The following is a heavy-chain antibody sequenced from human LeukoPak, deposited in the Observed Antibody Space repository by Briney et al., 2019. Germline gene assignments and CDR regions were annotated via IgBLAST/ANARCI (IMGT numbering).Heavy chain of an antibody. D-gene: IGHD3-22*01. CDR1: GFTFSSYA. CDR2: ISGSGGST. V-gene: IGHV3-23*01. J-gene: IGHJ4*02. CDR3: ARAYYDSSGDPTIFDY. Sequence: GGSLRLSCAASGFTFSSYAMSWVRQAPGKGLEWVSAISGSGGSTHYADSVKGRFTISRDNSKNTLYLQMNSLRAEDTAVYYCARAYYDSSGDPTIFDYWGQGTLVTVSS.